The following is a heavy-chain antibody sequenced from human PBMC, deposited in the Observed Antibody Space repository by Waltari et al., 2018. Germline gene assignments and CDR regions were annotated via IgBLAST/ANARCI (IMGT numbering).Heavy chain of an antibody. Sequence: QVQLQESGSGLVKPSETLSLTCTVSGGSISNYYWSWIRQPAGKGLEWIGRTYTSGSTAYNPSLKSRVTMSLDTSKNQFSLKMTSVTAADTAVYYCAREEIEKWGTWFDPWGQGILVTVSS. V-gene: IGHV4-4*07. CDR1: GGSISNYY. CDR2: TYTSGST. CDR3: AREEIEKWGTWFDP. J-gene: IGHJ5*02. D-gene: IGHD3-16*01.